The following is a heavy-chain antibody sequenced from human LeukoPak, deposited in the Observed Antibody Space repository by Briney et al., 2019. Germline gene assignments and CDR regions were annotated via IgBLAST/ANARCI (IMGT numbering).Heavy chain of an antibody. CDR3: AKDLVYLGYCSSTSCYAYAIDI. Sequence: GGSLRLSCAASGFXFSSYGMHWVRQAPGKGLGWVAVISYDGSNKYYADSVKGRFTISRDNSKNTLYLQMNSLRAEDTAVYYCAKDLVYLGYCSSTSCYAYAIDIWGQGTMVTVSS. V-gene: IGHV3-30*18. D-gene: IGHD2-2*01. CDR1: GFXFSSYG. J-gene: IGHJ3*02. CDR2: ISYDGSNK.